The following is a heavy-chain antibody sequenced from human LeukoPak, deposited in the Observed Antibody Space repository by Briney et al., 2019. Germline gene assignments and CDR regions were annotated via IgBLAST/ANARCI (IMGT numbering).Heavy chain of an antibody. CDR1: GFTFSSYG. CDR3: AKDGAWLRFDD. Sequence: GVSLRLSCAASGFTFSSYGMHWVRQAPGKGLEWVAFIRYDGSNKYYADSVKGRFTISRDNSKNTLYLQMNSLRAEDTAVYYCAKDGAWLRFDDWGQGILVTVSS. J-gene: IGHJ4*02. V-gene: IGHV3-30*02. D-gene: IGHD5-12*01. CDR2: IRYDGSNK.